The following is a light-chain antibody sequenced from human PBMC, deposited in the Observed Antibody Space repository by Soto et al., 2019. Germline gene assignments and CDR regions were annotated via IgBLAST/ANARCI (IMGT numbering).Light chain of an antibody. Sequence: QSVLTQPPSVSGAPGQRVTISCTGSSSNIGAGYDVHWYQQLPGTAPKLLIYGNSNRPSGVPDRFSGSKSGTSASLAITGLQAEYEADYYCQSYASSLSGYVFGTGTKLTVL. J-gene: IGLJ1*01. CDR3: QSYASSLSGYV. CDR1: SSNIGAGYD. V-gene: IGLV1-40*01. CDR2: GNS.